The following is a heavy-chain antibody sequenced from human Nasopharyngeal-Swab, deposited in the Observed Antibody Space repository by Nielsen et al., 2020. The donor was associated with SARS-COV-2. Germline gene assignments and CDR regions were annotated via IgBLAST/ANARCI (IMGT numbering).Heavy chain of an antibody. D-gene: IGHD5-12*01. V-gene: IGHV4-59*01. CDR1: GGSISSYY. CDR3: ARGSGRTLDY. J-gene: IGHJ4*02. Sequence: SETLSLTCTVSGGSISSYYWSWIRQLPGKGLEWIGYIYYSGSTNYNPSLKNRVTISVDTSKNQFSLKLSSVTAADTAVYYCARGSGRTLDYWGQGTLVTVSS. CDR2: IYYSGST.